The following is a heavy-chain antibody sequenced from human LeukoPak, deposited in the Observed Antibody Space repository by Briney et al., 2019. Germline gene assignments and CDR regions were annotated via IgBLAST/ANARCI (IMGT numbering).Heavy chain of an antibody. CDR1: GFTFSSYW. Sequence: GGSLRLSCAASGFTFSSYWMSWVRRAPGKGLEWVANIKQDGSEKYYVDSVKGRFTISRDNAKNSLYLQMNSLRAEDTAVYYCARKKNSAYWYFDLWGRGTLVTVSS. CDR3: ARKKNSAYWYFDL. V-gene: IGHV3-7*01. CDR2: IKQDGSEK. J-gene: IGHJ2*01. D-gene: IGHD4-23*01.